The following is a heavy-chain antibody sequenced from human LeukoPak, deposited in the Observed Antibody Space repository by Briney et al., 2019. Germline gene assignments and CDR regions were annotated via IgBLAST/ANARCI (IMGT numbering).Heavy chain of an antibody. Sequence: GRSLRLSCAASGFTFSSYGMHWVRQAPGKGLEWVAFIRYDGSNKYYADSVKGRFTISRDNSKNTLYLQMNSLRAEDTAIYYCAKEKTGGSGTYHGDYYFDYWGQGTLVTVSS. CDR3: AKEKTGGSGTYHGDYYFDY. V-gene: IGHV3-30*02. CDR2: IRYDGSNK. D-gene: IGHD1-26*01. CDR1: GFTFSSYG. J-gene: IGHJ4*02.